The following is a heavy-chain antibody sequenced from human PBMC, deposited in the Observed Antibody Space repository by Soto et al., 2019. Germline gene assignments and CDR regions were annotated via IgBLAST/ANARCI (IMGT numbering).Heavy chain of an antibody. J-gene: IGHJ4*02. CDR3: AHSLIPNWGSRGAFAY. CDR2: IYWDDDK. V-gene: IGHV2-5*02. Sequence: QITLKESGPTLVKPTQTLTLTCTFSGFSLSTSGVGVGWIRQPPGKALEWLALIYWDDDKRYSPSLKSRLTITKDTSKNQVVLTMTNMDPVDTATYYCAHSLIPNWGSRGAFAYWGQGPLVTVSS. CDR1: GFSLSTSGVG. D-gene: IGHD7-27*01.